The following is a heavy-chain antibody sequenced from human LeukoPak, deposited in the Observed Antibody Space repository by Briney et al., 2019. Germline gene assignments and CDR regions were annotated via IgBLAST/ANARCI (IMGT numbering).Heavy chain of an antibody. Sequence: GGSLRLSCEASGFTFTSYAIHWVRQAPGKGLEWVAVISSDGSNKYYADSVKGRFTISRDNSKNTLYLQMSSLRAEDTAIYYCAKKGYSSGKTDAFDIWGQGTMVTVS. CDR3: AKKGYSSGKTDAFDI. J-gene: IGHJ3*02. CDR1: GFTFTSYA. D-gene: IGHD6-19*01. CDR2: ISSDGSNK. V-gene: IGHV3-30-3*02.